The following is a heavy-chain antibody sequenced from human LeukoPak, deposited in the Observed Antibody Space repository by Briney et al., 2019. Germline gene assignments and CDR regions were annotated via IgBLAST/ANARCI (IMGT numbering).Heavy chain of an antibody. CDR3: ARELRTIQLSYAFDI. Sequence: GGSLRLSCAASGFTFSSYSMNWVRQAPGKGLEWVSSISSSSSYIYYADSVKGRFTISRDNAKNSLNLQMNSLRAEDTAVYYCARELRTIQLSYAFDIWGQGTMVTVSS. V-gene: IGHV3-21*01. CDR2: ISSSSSYI. J-gene: IGHJ3*02. CDR1: GFTFSSYS. D-gene: IGHD5-18*01.